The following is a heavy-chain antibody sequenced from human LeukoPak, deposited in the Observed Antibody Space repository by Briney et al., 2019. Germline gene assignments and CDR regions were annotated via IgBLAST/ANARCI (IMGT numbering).Heavy chain of an antibody. CDR1: GFTFSSCG. Sequence: PGGTLRLSCAASGFTFSSCGMSWVRQAPGKGLEWVSAISGSGGSTYYADSVKGRFTISRDNSKNTLYLQMSSLRAEDTAVYYCAKDSGSTYYYYMDVWGKGTTVTISS. CDR2: ISGSGGST. CDR3: AKDSGSTYYYYMDV. J-gene: IGHJ6*03. D-gene: IGHD3-10*01. V-gene: IGHV3-23*01.